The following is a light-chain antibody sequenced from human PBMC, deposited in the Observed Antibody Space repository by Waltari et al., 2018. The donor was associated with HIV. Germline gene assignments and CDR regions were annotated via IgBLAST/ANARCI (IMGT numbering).Light chain of an antibody. CDR3: QAWDSSTGGV. J-gene: IGLJ1*01. CDR1: KLGDKY. Sequence: SYELTQPPSVSVSPGQTASINCPGDKLGDKYACWYQQKPGQSPVLVIYQDSKRPSGIPDRFSGSNSGNTATLTISGTQAMDEADYYCQAWDSSTGGVFGTGTKVTVL. CDR2: QDS. V-gene: IGLV3-1*01.